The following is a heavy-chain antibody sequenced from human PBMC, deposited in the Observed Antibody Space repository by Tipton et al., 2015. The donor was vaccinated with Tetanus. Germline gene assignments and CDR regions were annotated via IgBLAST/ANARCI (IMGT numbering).Heavy chain of an antibody. CDR2: IYTTGST. CDR1: GASISSFY. J-gene: IGHJ6*02. Sequence: LRLSCTVSGASISSFYWSWIRQPAGKGLEWIGRIYTTGSTNYNPSLKSRVTMSIDTSKNQFSLKLSSVTAADTAVYYCARDGILGATASYYYYGMDVWGQGTTVTVSS. V-gene: IGHV4-4*07. CDR3: ARDGILGATASYYYYGMDV. D-gene: IGHD1-26*01.